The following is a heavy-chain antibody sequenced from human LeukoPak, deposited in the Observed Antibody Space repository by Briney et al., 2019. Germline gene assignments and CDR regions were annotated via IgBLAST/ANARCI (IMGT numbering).Heavy chain of an antibody. Sequence: PGGSLRLSCAASGFTFSKDDFHWVRQAPGKGLEWVAAIGVTGDTYYADSVKGRFTISRDNSKNTLYLQMNSLRAEDTAVYYCARAGIYYDSSGHLDYWGQGTLVTVSS. CDR2: IGVTGDT. V-gene: IGHV3-13*01. J-gene: IGHJ4*02. CDR3: ARAGIYYDSSGHLDY. D-gene: IGHD3-22*01. CDR1: GFTFSKDD.